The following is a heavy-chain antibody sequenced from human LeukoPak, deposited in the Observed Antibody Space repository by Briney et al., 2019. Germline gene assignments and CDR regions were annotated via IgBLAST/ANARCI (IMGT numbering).Heavy chain of an antibody. J-gene: IGHJ4*02. D-gene: IGHD4-23*01. CDR1: GFTFSSYS. CDR3: AKDPRDYGGNRDLYYFDY. V-gene: IGHV3-23*01. Sequence: GGSLRLSCAASGFTFSSYSMNWVRQAPGKGLEWVSAISGSGGSTYYADSVKGRFTISRDNSKNTLYLQMNSLRAEDTAVYYCAKDPRDYGGNRDLYYFDYWGQGTLVTVSS. CDR2: ISGSGGST.